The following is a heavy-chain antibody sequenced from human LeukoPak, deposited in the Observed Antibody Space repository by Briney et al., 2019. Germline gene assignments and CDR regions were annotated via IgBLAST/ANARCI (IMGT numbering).Heavy chain of an antibody. CDR2: ISGSGGHT. D-gene: IGHD2-2*01. J-gene: IGHJ4*02. CDR1: GFTFSSYW. V-gene: IGHV3-23*01. Sequence: PGGSLRLSCAASGFTFSSYWMSWVRQAPGKGLEWVSAISGSGGHTYYADSVKGRFTISRDNSKNTLFLLMNSLRAEDTALYYCAKDQGYACTSANCYPDYWGQGTLVTVSS. CDR3: AKDQGYACTSANCYPDY.